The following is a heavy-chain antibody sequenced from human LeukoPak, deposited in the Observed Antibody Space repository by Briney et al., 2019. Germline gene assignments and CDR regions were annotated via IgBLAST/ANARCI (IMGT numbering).Heavy chain of an antibody. D-gene: IGHD1-26*01. V-gene: IGHV1-18*01. CDR2: ISAYNGNT. Sequence: ASVKVSCKASGYTFTSYGISWVRQAPGQGLEWLGWISAYNGNTNYAQKLQGRVTMTTDTSTSTAYMELRRLRSDDTAVYYCARGARSGLYYYYYMDVWGKGTTVTVSS. J-gene: IGHJ6*03. CDR1: GYTFTSYG. CDR3: ARGARSGLYYYYYMDV.